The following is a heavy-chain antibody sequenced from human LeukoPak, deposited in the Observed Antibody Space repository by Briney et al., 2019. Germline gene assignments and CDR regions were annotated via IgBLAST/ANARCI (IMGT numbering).Heavy chain of an antibody. V-gene: IGHV3-53*01. Sequence: PGGSLRLSCAASGFTVSNNSMNWVRQAPGKGLEWVSVISTGDEIHYAESVRGRFTISRDSSSNTLSLHMNSLRVEDTAIYYCATSQGPGNHWFDPWGQGTLVTVSS. CDR2: ISTGDEI. CDR3: ATSQGPGNHWFDP. J-gene: IGHJ5*02. CDR1: GFTVSNNS.